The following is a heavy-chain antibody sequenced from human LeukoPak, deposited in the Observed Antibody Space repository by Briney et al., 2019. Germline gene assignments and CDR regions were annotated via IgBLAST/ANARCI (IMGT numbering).Heavy chain of an antibody. J-gene: IGHJ5*02. CDR1: GFTLTGHY. CDR2: ISSGSYSK. V-gene: IGHV3-11*01. Sequence: GGSLRLSCFASGFTLTGHYMSWIRQAPGKGPEWVSYISSGSYSKYYADSVKGRFTISSDNTNNSLYLEMNSLRVEDTGFYYCARGKRTFDPWGQGTLVTVSS. CDR3: ARGKRTFDP.